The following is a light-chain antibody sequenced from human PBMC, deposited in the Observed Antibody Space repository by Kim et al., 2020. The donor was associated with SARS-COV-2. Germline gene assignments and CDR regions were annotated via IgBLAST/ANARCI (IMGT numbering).Light chain of an antibody. Sequence: SELTQPPSVSGSPGQSVTISCSGTARDIGAYYRVSWYQQTPGTAPKLMIFEITERPSGVPDRFSGSRSGNMASLTISGLQPEDEAYYYCASYTMDTTWIFGGGTQLTVL. CDR2: EIT. CDR1: ARDIGAYYR. CDR3: ASYTMDTTWI. V-gene: IGLV2-18*02. J-gene: IGLJ2*01.